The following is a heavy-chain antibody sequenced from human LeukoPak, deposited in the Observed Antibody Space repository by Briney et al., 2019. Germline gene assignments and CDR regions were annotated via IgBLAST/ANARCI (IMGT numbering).Heavy chain of an antibody. CDR3: AKDRLATRTFDY. CDR2: ISGSGGST. D-gene: IGHD5-24*01. Sequence: PGGSLRLSCAASGFTFSSYAMSWVRQAPGKGLEWVSAISGSGGSTYYADSVKGRFTISRDNSKNTLYLQMNSLRAEDTVVYYCAKDRLATRTFDYWGQGTLVTVSS. V-gene: IGHV3-23*01. J-gene: IGHJ4*02. CDR1: GFTFSSYA.